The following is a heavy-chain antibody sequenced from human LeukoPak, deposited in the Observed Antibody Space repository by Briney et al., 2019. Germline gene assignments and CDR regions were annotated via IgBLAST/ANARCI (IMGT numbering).Heavy chain of an antibody. Sequence: ASVKVSCKASGYTFTGYYMHWVRQAPGQGLEWMGWINPNSGGTNYAQKFQGRVTMTRDTSISTAYMELSRLRSDDTAVYYCARGSIVWLVRLGAFDIWGQGTMVTVSS. CDR1: GYTFTGYY. D-gene: IGHD6-19*01. J-gene: IGHJ3*02. V-gene: IGHV1-2*02. CDR3: ARGSIVWLVRLGAFDI. CDR2: INPNSGGT.